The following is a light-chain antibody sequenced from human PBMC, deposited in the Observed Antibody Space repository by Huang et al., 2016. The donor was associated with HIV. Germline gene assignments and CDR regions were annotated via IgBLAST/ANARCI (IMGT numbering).Light chain of an antibody. Sequence: ETVMTQSPGTLSVSPGEGVTLSCRASQSVSNNLAWYQHKPGQAPRLLLYGASTRATGIPARCSGSGSGTEFTLTISSLQSEDFAVYYCQQYNNWPPYSFGQGTKVEIK. CDR1: QSVSNN. J-gene: IGKJ2*03. CDR2: GAS. CDR3: QQYNNWPPYS. V-gene: IGKV3-15*01.